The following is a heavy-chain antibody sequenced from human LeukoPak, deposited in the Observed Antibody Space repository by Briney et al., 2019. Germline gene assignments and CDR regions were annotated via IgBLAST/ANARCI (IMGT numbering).Heavy chain of an antibody. Sequence: GGSLRLSFSSSGFTFIIYGMHWGRQAPGKGRGGGAFIRYDGSNKYYANSVKGRVTISRDNSKNTLYLQMNSLRAEDTAVYYCAKDPSYYDSSGYFDYWGQGTLVTVSS. CDR3: AKDPSYYDSSGYFDY. CDR1: GFTFIIYG. V-gene: IGHV3-30*02. D-gene: IGHD3-22*01. J-gene: IGHJ4*02. CDR2: IRYDGSNK.